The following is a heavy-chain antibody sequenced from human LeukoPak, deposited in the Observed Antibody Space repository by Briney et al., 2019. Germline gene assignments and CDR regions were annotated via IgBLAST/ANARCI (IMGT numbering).Heavy chain of an antibody. CDR3: ARFVGGNYHDSSGYADY. CDR2: IYTSGST. V-gene: IGHV4-61*02. CDR1: GGSISSGSYY. J-gene: IGHJ4*02. Sequence: SQTLSLTCTVSGGSISSGSYYWSWIRQPAGKGLEWIGRIYTSGSTNYNPSLKSRVTMSVDTSKNPFSLKLSSVTAADTAVYYCARFVGGNYHDSSGYADYWGQGTLVTVSS. D-gene: IGHD3-22*01.